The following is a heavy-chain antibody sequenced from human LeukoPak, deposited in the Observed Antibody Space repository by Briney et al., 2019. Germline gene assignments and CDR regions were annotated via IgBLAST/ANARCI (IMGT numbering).Heavy chain of an antibody. Sequence: PVKVSCKASGGTLSSYAISWVRQAPGQGLEWRGRGIPILGIANYAQKFKGKVTITADKSTSTAYMELSSLRSEDTAVYYCARGIAVAGTGWFDPWGQGTLVTVSS. CDR2: GIPILGIA. CDR3: ARGIAVAGTGWFDP. CDR1: GGTLSSYA. V-gene: IGHV1-69*04. D-gene: IGHD6-19*01. J-gene: IGHJ5*02.